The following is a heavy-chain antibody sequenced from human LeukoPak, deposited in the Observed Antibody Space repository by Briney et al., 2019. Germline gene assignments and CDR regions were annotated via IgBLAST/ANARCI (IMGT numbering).Heavy chain of an antibody. V-gene: IGHV4-59*08. CDR2: IYYSGST. CDR3: ARQDYGGNPGY. Sequence: SETLSLTCTVSGGSISSYYWSWIRQPPGKGLEWIGYIYYSGSTNYNPSLKSRVTISVDTSKNQFSLKLSSVTAADTAVYYCARQDYGGNPGYWGQGTLVTVSS. J-gene: IGHJ4*02. CDR1: GGSISSYY. D-gene: IGHD4-23*01.